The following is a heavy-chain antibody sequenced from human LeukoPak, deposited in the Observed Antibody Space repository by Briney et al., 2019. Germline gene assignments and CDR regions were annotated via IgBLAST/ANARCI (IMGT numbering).Heavy chain of an antibody. CDR1: GYTFTNYY. J-gene: IGHJ4*02. D-gene: IGHD2-21*02. V-gene: IGHV1-46*01. CDR3: ARDSEGGDCPDY. Sequence: ASVKVSCKASGYTFTNYYMHWVRQAPGQGLEWMGIINPSGGSTSYAQKFQGRVTMTRDTSTSTVYMELSSLRSEDTAVYYCARDSEGGDCPDYWGQGTLVTVSS. CDR2: INPSGGST.